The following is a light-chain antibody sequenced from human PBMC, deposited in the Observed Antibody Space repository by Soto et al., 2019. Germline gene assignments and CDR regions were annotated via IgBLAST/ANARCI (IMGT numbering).Light chain of an antibody. CDR1: QSVSSN. J-gene: IGKJ1*01. CDR3: QQYNNWPPWT. Sequence: MTQSPSSLSASVGERATLSCRASQSVSSNLAWYQQKPGQAPRLLIYGASTRATGIPARFSGSGSGTEFTLTISSLQSEDFAVYYCQQYNNWPPWTFGQGTKVDIK. V-gene: IGKV3-15*01. CDR2: GAS.